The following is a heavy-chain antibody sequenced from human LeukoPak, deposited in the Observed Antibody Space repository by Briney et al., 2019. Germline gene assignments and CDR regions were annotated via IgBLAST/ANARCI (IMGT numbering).Heavy chain of an antibody. CDR2: INPNSGGT. CDR3: ARANKWERVDFDY. V-gene: IGHV1-2*02. CDR1: GYTFTGYY. J-gene: IGHJ4*02. Sequence: GASVKVSCKASGYTFTGYYMHWVRQAPGQGLEWMGWINPNSGGTNYAQKFQGRVTMTRDTSISTAYMELSRLRSDDTAVYYCARANKWERVDFDYWGQGTLVTVSS. D-gene: IGHD1-26*01.